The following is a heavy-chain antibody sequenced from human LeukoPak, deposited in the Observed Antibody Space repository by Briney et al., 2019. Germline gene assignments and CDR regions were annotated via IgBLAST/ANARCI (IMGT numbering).Heavy chain of an antibody. Sequence: PGGSLRLSCAASGFTFSNSAMNWVRRAPGQGLEWVSSISSSSSDIYYTDSVKGRFTISRDNAKNSLYLQMNSLRAEDTAVYYCVTDYGGSSGAFDIWGQGTMVTVSS. D-gene: IGHD4-23*01. CDR1: GFTFSNSA. CDR3: VTDYGGSSGAFDI. J-gene: IGHJ3*02. V-gene: IGHV3-21*01. CDR2: ISSSSSDI.